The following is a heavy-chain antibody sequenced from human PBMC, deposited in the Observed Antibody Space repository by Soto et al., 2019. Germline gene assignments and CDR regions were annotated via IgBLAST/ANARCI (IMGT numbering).Heavy chain of an antibody. V-gene: IGHV1-3*01. J-gene: IGHJ4*02. CDR1: GYTFTSYA. CDR3: ARGSIQNFLSGSLHDYLDY. CDR2: INAGNGNT. Sequence: ASVKVSCKASGYTFTSYAMHGVRQAPGQRLEWMGWINAGNGNTRYSQKFQGRVTFTRDTSASTAYLELSSLRSEDTAVYYCARGSIQNFLSGSLHDYLDYWGPGTLVTV. D-gene: IGHD3-3*01.